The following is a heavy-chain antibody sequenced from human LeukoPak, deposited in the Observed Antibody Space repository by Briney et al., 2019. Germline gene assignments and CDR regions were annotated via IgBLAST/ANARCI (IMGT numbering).Heavy chain of an antibody. CDR3: ARVDDLDAFDI. CDR1: GFTFSSYA. CDR2: ISDDGSNK. V-gene: IGHV3-30*04. D-gene: IGHD2-2*03. J-gene: IGHJ3*02. Sequence: GGSLRPSCAASGFTFSSYAMHWVRQAPGKGLEWVAVISDDGSNKYHADSMKGRFTISRDNSKNTLYLQMNSLRAEDTAVYYCARVDDLDAFDIWGQGTMVTVSS.